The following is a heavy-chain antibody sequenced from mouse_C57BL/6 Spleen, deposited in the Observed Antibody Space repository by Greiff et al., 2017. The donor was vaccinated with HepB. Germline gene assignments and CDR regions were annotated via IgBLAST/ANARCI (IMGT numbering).Heavy chain of an antibody. CDR3: ARIYYGNYGFAY. CDR1: GFTFSSYG. V-gene: IGHV5-6*01. D-gene: IGHD2-1*01. Sequence: EVKVVESGGDLVKPGGSLKLSCAASGFTFSSYGMSWVRQTPDKRLEWVATISSGGSYTYYPDSVKGRFTISRDNAKNTLYLQMSSRKSEDTAMYYCARIYYGNYGFAYWGQGTLVTVSA. J-gene: IGHJ3*01. CDR2: ISSGGSYT.